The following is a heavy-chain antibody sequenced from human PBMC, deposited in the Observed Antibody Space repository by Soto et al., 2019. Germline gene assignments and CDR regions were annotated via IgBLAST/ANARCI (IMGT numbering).Heavy chain of an antibody. CDR1: GFTFGDYA. Sequence: GGSLRLSCTASGFTFGDYAMSWFRQAPGKGLEWVGFIRSKAYGGTTEYAASVKGRFTISRDDSKSIAYLQMNSLKTEDTAVYYCTRSPFDYDFWSGYYTGPLFDYWGQGTLVTVSS. J-gene: IGHJ4*02. CDR2: IRSKAYGGTT. V-gene: IGHV3-49*03. D-gene: IGHD3-3*01. CDR3: TRSPFDYDFWSGYYTGPLFDY.